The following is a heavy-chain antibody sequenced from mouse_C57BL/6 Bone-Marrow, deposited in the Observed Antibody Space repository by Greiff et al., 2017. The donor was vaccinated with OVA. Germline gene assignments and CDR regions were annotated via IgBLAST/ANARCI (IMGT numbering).Heavy chain of an antibody. J-gene: IGHJ2*01. Sequence: QVQLQQSGPELVKPGASVKISCKASGYAFSSSWMNWVKQRPGKGLEWIGRIYPGDGDPNYNGKFKGKATLPADNSSSTAYMPLSSLTSEDSAVYFCERGPGSSPSCDYWGQGTTLTVSS. D-gene: IGHD1-1*01. V-gene: IGHV1-82*01. CDR2: IYPGDGDP. CDR1: GYAFSSSW. CDR3: ERGPGSSPSCDY.